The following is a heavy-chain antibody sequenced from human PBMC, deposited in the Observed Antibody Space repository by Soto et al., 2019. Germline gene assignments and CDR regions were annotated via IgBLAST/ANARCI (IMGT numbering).Heavy chain of an antibody. Sequence: GGSLRLACAASGFNFSSYTMNWVRQAPGKGLEWVSSISSSSRYIYYADSVKGRFTISRDDAKNSLSLQMNSLRAEDTAVYYCARERCRGASCYQTYAFDIWGQGTMVPVSS. J-gene: IGHJ3*02. CDR2: ISSSSRYI. V-gene: IGHV3-21*01. D-gene: IGHD2-15*01. CDR3: ARERCRGASCYQTYAFDI. CDR1: GFNFSSYT.